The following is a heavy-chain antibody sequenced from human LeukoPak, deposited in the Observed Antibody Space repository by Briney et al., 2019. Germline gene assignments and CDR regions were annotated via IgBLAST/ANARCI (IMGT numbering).Heavy chain of an antibody. V-gene: IGHV4-59*12. CDR2: IYYSGST. Sequence: SETLSLTCTVSGGSISSYYWSWIRQPPGKGLEWIGYIYYSGSTNYNPSLKSRVTISVDTSKNQFSLKLSSVTAADTAVYYCASSVGLRPPKYDYWGQGTLVTVSS. D-gene: IGHD5-12*01. CDR1: GGSISSYY. J-gene: IGHJ4*02. CDR3: ASSVGLRPPKYDY.